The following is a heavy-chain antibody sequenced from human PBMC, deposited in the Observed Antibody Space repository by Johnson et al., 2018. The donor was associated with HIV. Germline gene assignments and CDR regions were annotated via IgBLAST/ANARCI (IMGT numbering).Heavy chain of an antibody. J-gene: IGHJ3*02. CDR3: ARGSRYCSGGSCPEAFDI. V-gene: IGHV3-20*04. CDR1: GFTFDDYG. CDR2: INWNGGST. D-gene: IGHD2-15*01. Sequence: VQLVESGGGLVKPGGSLRLSCAASGFTFDDYGMSWVRQAPGKGLEWVAGINWNGGSTGYADAVKGRCTISRDNAKNSLSLQMNRLRAEDTALYFCARGSRYCSGGSCPEAFDIWGQGTMVTVSS.